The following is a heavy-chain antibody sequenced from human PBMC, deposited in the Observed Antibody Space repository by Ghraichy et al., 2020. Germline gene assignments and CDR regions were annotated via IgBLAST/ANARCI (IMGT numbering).Heavy chain of an antibody. CDR2: IYHNGRS. J-gene: IGHJ1*01. CDR1: GGSISSGAYS. D-gene: IGHD2-15*01. Sequence: SETLSLTCAVSGGSISSGAYSWSWIRQPPGKGLEWIGYIYHNGRSSYNPSLKSRVTISIDRSKNQFSLKLSSVTAADTSVYYCARDQRYCSGGNCYSAYFQHWGQGTLVTVSS. CDR3: ARDQRYCSGGNCYSAYFQH. V-gene: IGHV4-30-2*01.